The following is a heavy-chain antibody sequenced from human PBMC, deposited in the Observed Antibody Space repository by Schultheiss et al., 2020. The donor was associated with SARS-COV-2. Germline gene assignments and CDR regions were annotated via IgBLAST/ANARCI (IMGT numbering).Heavy chain of an antibody. Sequence: SQTLSLTCAVYGGSFSGYYWGWIRQPPGKGLEWIGSIYYSGSTYYNPSLKSRVTISVDKSKNQFSLKLNSVTAADTAVYYCARASFGNTVTIDRWGQGTLVTVS. V-gene: IGHV4-34*01. CDR3: ARASFGNTVTIDR. CDR2: IYYSGST. J-gene: IGHJ5*02. CDR1: GGSFSGYY. D-gene: IGHD4-17*01.